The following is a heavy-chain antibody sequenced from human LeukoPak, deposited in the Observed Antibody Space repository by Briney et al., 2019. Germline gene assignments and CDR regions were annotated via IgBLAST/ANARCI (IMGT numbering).Heavy chain of an antibody. CDR1: GFTVNNNY. J-gene: IGHJ4*02. Sequence: GGSLRLSCAASGFTVNNNYVNWVRQAPGKGLEWVSIIYGGGDTSYADSVKGRFTISRDNSKNTVYLQMNSLRAEDTAVYYCAKVSGYYHYWGQGTLVTVSP. V-gene: IGHV3-53*01. D-gene: IGHD3-3*01. CDR2: IYGGGDT. CDR3: AKVSGYYHY.